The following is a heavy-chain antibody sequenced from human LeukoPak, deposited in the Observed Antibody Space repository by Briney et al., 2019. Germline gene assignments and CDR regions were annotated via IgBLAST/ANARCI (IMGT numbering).Heavy chain of an antibody. CDR1: GYTFTGYY. CDR2: INPNSGGT. J-gene: IGHJ3*02. V-gene: IGHV1-2*02. Sequence: ASVKVSCKASGYTFTGYYMHWVRQAPGQGLEWMGWINPNSGGTNYAQKFQGRVTMTRDTSIGTAYMELSRLRSDDTAVYYCARGSIYYYDSSGPEGFDIWGQGTMVTVSS. CDR3: ARGSIYYYDSSGPEGFDI. D-gene: IGHD3-22*01.